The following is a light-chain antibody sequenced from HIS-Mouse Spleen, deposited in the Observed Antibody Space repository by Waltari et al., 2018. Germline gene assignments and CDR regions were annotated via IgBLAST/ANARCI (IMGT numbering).Light chain of an antibody. V-gene: IGLV2-11*01. CDR3: CSYAGSYTHVV. Sequence: QSALTQPRSVSGSPGQAVTIPCTGTSSDVGGYNYVHWYQQHPGKSPKLMIYDVSKRPSGVPDRFSGSKSGNTASLTISGLQAEDEADYYCCSYAGSYTHVVFGGGTKLTVL. J-gene: IGLJ2*01. CDR1: SSDVGGYNY. CDR2: DVS.